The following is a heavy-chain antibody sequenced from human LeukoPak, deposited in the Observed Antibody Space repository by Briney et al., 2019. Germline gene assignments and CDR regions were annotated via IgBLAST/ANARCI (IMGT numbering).Heavy chain of an antibody. V-gene: IGHV4-39*07. J-gene: IGHJ4*02. D-gene: IGHD1-26*01. CDR1: GGSISSSSYY. CDR3: ARESGAFSPFGF. CDR2: IYYSGST. Sequence: TETLSLTCTVSGGSISSSSYYWGWIRQPPGKGLEWIGSIYYSGSTYYNPSLKSRVSMSIDNSKNQLSLKLTSVTAADTAIYYCARESGAFSPFGFWGQGTLVTVSS.